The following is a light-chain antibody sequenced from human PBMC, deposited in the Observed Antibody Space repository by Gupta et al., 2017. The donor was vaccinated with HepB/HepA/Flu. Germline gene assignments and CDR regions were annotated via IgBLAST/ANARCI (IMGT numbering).Light chain of an antibody. CDR3: MQGLHVPRT. CDR1: QSLLNSNGYHY. V-gene: IGKV2-28*01. Sequence: IVMTQFPLSLPVTPGEPASISCRSSQSLLNSNGYHYLDWYVQKPGQSPQLLISVVSLRASGVPDRFSGSGSGTDFTLTISRVAAEDVGVHYCMQGLHVPRTFGGGTKLEIK. CDR2: VVS. J-gene: IGKJ4*01.